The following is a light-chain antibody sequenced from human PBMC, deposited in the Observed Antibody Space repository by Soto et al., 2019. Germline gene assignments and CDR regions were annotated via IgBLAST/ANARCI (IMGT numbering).Light chain of an antibody. CDR3: QTWGTGPWV. CDR2: LNSDGSH. J-gene: IGLJ3*02. V-gene: IGLV4-69*01. CDR1: SGHSSYA. Sequence: QLVLTQSPSASASLGASVKLTCTLSSGHSSYAIAWHQQQPEKGPRYLMKLNSDGSHSKGDGIPDRFSGSSSGAERYLTISSVQSEDEADYYCQTWGTGPWVFGGGTKLTVL.